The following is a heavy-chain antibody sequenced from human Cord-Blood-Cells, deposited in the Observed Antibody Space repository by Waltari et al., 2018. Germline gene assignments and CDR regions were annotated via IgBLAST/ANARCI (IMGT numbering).Heavy chain of an antibody. J-gene: IGHJ6*03. CDR3: ARDPVSAANHYYYYYMDV. D-gene: IGHD2-2*01. CDR1: GFTFSSYG. CDR2: IWYDGSNK. V-gene: IGHV3-33*01. Sequence: QVQLVESGGGVVQPGRSLRLSCAASGFTFSSYGMHWVRQAPGKGLEWVGVIWYDGSNKYYADSVKGRFTISRDNSKNTLYLQMNSLRAEDTAVYYCARDPVSAANHYYYYYMDVWGKGTTVTVSS.